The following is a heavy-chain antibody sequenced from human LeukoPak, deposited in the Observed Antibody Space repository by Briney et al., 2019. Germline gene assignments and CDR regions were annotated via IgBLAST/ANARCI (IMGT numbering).Heavy chain of an antibody. D-gene: IGHD1-26*01. CDR2: INPNSGGT. CDR1: GYTFTGYY. Sequence: GASVKVSCKASGYTFTGYYMHWVRQAPGQGLEWMGWINPNSGGTNYAQKFQGRVTMTRDTSISTAYMELSRLRSDDTAVYYCAREAYSGSYYHWFDPWGQGTLVTVSS. V-gene: IGHV1-2*02. CDR3: AREAYSGSYYHWFDP. J-gene: IGHJ5*02.